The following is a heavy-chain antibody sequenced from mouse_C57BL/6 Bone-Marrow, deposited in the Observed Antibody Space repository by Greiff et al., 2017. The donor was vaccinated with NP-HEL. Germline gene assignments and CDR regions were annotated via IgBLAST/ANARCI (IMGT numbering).Heavy chain of an antibody. J-gene: IGHJ3*01. CDR1: GYTFTSYG. Sequence: QVQLQQSGAELARPGASVKLSCKASGYTFTSYGISWVKQRPGQGLEWIGEIYPRSGNTYYNEKFKGKATLTADKSSSTAYMELRSLTSEDSAVYFCASGLRRGWFAYWGKGTLVTVSA. V-gene: IGHV1-81*01. CDR3: ASGLRRGWFAY. D-gene: IGHD2-2*01. CDR2: IYPRSGNT.